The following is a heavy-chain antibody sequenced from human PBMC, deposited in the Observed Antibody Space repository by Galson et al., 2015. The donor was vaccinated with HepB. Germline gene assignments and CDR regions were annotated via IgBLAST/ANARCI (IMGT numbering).Heavy chain of an antibody. D-gene: IGHD6-19*01. J-gene: IGHJ3*02. Sequence: SLRLSCAASGFTFSSYAMHWVRQAPGKGLEWVAVISYDGSNKYYADSVKGRFTIPRDNSKNTLYLQMNSLRAEDTAVYYSTLAGTDAFDIWGQGTMVTVSS. V-gene: IGHV3-30*04. CDR1: GFTFSSYA. CDR3: TLAGTDAFDI. CDR2: ISYDGSNK.